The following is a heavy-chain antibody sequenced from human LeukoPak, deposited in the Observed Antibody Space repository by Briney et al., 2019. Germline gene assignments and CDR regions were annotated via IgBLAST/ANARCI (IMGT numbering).Heavy chain of an antibody. Sequence: GGSLRLSCAASGFTFSSYGMHWVRQAPGKGLEWVAVIWYDGSNKYYADSVKGRFTISRDNSKNTLYLQMNSLRAEDTAVYYCAKPRDIVVVVAAVDYWGQGTLVTVSS. CDR3: AKPRDIVVVVAAVDY. CDR2: IWYDGSNK. D-gene: IGHD2-15*01. V-gene: IGHV3-33*06. J-gene: IGHJ4*02. CDR1: GFTFSSYG.